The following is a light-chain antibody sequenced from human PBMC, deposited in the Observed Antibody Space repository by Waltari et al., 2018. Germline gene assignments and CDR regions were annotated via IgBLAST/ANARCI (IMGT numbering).Light chain of an antibody. CDR2: WAS. CDR1: QSVLYSSNNKNY. Sequence: DIVMTQSPDSLAVSLGERATINCKSSQSVLYSSNNKNYLAWYQQKPGQPPKLLIYWASTRESGVPDRFSGSGSGTDFTLTISSLQAEDVAVYYCQQYHSTPWAFDQGTKVEIK. J-gene: IGKJ1*01. V-gene: IGKV4-1*01. CDR3: QQYHSTPWA.